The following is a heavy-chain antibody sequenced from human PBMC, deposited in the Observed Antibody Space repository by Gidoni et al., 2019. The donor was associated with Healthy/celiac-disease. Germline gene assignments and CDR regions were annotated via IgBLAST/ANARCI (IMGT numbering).Heavy chain of an antibody. J-gene: IGHJ4*02. D-gene: IGHD6-19*01. CDR3: ARGGRHSSGIDY. CDR2: INHSGST. V-gene: IGHV4-34*01. Sequence: QVQLQQWGAGPLKPSETLSLTCAVYGGSFSGYYWSWIRQPPGKGLEWIGEINHSGSTNYNPSLKSRVTISVDTSKNQFSLKLSSVTAADTAVYYCARGGRHSSGIDYWGQGTLVTVSS. CDR1: GGSFSGYY.